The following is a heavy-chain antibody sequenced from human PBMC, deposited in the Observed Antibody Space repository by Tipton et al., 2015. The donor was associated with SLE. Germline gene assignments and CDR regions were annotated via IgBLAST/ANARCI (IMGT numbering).Heavy chain of an antibody. CDR2: INHSGST. D-gene: IGHD2-21*01. J-gene: IGHJ3*02. V-gene: IGHV4-34*01. CDR3: ARGVITITDSDAFDI. CDR1: GKSFTGYY. Sequence: TLSLTCAVYGKSFTGYYWNWIRQPPGKGLEWIGEINHSGSTNYHPSLKSRLTISVDTSKNQISLKLSSVTAADTAVYYCARGVITITDSDAFDIWGQGTMVTVSS.